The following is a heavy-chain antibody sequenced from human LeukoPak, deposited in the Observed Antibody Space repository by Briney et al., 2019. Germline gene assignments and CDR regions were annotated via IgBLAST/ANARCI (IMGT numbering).Heavy chain of an antibody. V-gene: IGHV4-59*01. CDR2: IYYSGST. D-gene: IGHD5-18*01. CDR3: ARATLIQGIDY. Sequence: SETLSLTCTVSGGSFSGYYWSWTGQPAEKGLEWIWYIYYSGSTNHNPSLKSRVTISVDTSKNQFSLKLSSVTAADTAVYYCARATLIQGIDYWGQGTLVTVSS. J-gene: IGHJ4*02. CDR1: GGSFSGYY.